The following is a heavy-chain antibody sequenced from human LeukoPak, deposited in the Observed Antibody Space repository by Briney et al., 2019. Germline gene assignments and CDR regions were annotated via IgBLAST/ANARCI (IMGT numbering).Heavy chain of an antibody. CDR2: ICYNGSKK. J-gene: IGHJ3*02. Sequence: GGSLRLSCAASGFTFSSYGMHWVRQAPGKGLEWVAVICYNGSKKYYADSVKGRFTISRDNSKNTLYLQMNSLRAEDTAVYYCVGRRRYSGYGTDAFDIWGQGTMVTVSS. CDR1: GFTFSSYG. D-gene: IGHD5-12*01. CDR3: VGRRRYSGYGTDAFDI. V-gene: IGHV3-33*08.